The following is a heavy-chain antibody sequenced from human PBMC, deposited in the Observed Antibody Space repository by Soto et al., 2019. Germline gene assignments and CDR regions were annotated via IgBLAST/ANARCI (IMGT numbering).Heavy chain of an antibody. D-gene: IGHD6-19*01. CDR1: GGSISSYY. CDR2: IYYSGST. Sequence: PSETLSLTCTVSGGSISSYYWSWIRQPPGKGLEWIGYIYYSGSTNYNPSLKSRVTISVDTSKNQFSLKLSSVTAADTAVYYCARAEEMYSSGWYYFDYWGQGTLVTSPQ. J-gene: IGHJ4*02. CDR3: ARAEEMYSSGWYYFDY. V-gene: IGHV4-59*01.